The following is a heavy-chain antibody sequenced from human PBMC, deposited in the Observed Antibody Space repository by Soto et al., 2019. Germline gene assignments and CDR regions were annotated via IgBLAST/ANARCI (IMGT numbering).Heavy chain of an antibody. CDR2: IDWDDDK. J-gene: IGHJ6*02. CDR1: GFSLSTSGMC. Sequence: SGPTLVNPTQTLTLTCTFSGFSLSTSGMCVSWIRQPPGKALEWLARIDWDDDKYYSTSLKTRLTISKDTSKNQVVLTMTNMDPVDTATYYCARIRRIAVDYGMDVWGQGTTVTVSS. D-gene: IGHD6-19*01. V-gene: IGHV2-70*11. CDR3: ARIRRIAVDYGMDV.